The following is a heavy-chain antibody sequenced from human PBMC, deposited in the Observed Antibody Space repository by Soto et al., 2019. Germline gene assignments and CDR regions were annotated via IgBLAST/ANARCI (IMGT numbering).Heavy chain of an antibody. CDR2: IDPSDSYT. CDR3: ARLQAEAGDNDLTFDY. V-gene: IGHV5-10-1*01. D-gene: IGHD6-13*01. CDR1: GYSFTSYW. Sequence: EVQLVQSGAEVKKPGESLRISCKGSGYSFTSYWISWVRQMPGKGLEWVGRIDPSDSYTNYSPSFQGHVTISADQSISTAYLQWSSLKASDTAMYYCARLQAEAGDNDLTFDYWGQGTLVTVSS. J-gene: IGHJ4*02.